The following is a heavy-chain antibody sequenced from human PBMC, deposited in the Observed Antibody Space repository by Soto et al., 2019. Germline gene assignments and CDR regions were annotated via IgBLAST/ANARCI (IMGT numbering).Heavy chain of an antibody. CDR3: AKPRSRLQWPPFDP. CDR1: GFTFSSYG. V-gene: IGHV3-30*18. D-gene: IGHD6-19*01. CDR2: ISPDGSNK. J-gene: IGHJ5*02. Sequence: QVKLVESGGGVVQPGRSLRLSCAASGFTFSSYGMHWVRQAPGKGLEWVAVISPDGSNKDYADSVKGRFTISRDNSKNTLYLQMNSLRGEATAVYYCAKPRSRLQWPPFDPWGHGTLVTVSS.